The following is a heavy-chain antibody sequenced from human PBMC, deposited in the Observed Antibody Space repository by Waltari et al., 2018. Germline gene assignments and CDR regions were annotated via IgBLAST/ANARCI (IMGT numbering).Heavy chain of an antibody. CDR1: GFTFRSYA. V-gene: IGHV3-30*01. Sequence: QVQLVESGGGVVQPGRSLRLSCAASGFTFRSYAMHWVRQAPGKGLEWVAVISYDGSNKYYADSVKGRFTISRDNSKNTLYLQMNSLRAEDTAVYYSAKDHRSSWSLDYWGQGTLVTVSS. CDR2: ISYDGSNK. D-gene: IGHD6-13*01. CDR3: AKDHRSSWSLDY. J-gene: IGHJ4*02.